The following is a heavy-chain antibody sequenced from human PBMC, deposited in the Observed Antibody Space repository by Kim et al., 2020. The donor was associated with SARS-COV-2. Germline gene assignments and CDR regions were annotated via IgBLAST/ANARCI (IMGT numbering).Heavy chain of an antibody. V-gene: IGHV3-74*01. CDR3: TRFDL. Sequence: NSDGSSTSYADSGKGGFTISRDNAKNALYLQMNSLRAEDTAVYYCTRFDLWGRGTLVTVSS. J-gene: IGHJ2*01. CDR2: NSDGSST.